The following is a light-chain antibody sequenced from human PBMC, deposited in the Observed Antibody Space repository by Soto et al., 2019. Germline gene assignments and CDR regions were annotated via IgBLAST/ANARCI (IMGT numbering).Light chain of an antibody. CDR2: DVS. J-gene: IGLJ7*01. CDR3: CSYAGKYTSV. V-gene: IGLV2-11*01. CDR1: SSDVGAYNY. Sequence: QSALTQPRSVSGSPGQSVTISCTGTSSDVGAYNYVSWYQQHPGKAPKLMIYDVSNRPSGVPDRFSGSKSGNTASLTISGLQAEDEADYYCCSYAGKYTSVFGGDTQLTVL.